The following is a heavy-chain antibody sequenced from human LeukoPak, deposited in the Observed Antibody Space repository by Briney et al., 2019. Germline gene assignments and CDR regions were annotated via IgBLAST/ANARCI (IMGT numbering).Heavy chain of an antibody. V-gene: IGHV1-2*02. Sequence: ASVKVSCKASGYTFTGYYMHWVRQAPGQGLEWMGWINPNSGGTNYAQKFQGRVTMTRDTSISTAYMELSRLRSDDTAVYYCARGGQWLVLEVWFDPWGQGTLVTVSS. CDR2: INPNSGGT. J-gene: IGHJ5*02. D-gene: IGHD6-19*01. CDR1: GYTFTGYY. CDR3: ARGGQWLVLEVWFDP.